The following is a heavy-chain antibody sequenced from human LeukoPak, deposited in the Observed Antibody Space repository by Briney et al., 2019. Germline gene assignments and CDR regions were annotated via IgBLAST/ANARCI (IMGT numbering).Heavy chain of an antibody. CDR1: GLTVSNNY. CDR2: IYSGGDT. Sequence: PGGSLRLSCAASGLTVSNNYMSWVRQVPGKGLEWVSVIYSGGDTYYTDSVKGRFTISRDNSKTTLHLQMNSLRVEDTAVYYCARSNCNSCYLGVWYYFDYWGQGTLVTVSS. J-gene: IGHJ4*02. V-gene: IGHV3-66*01. CDR3: ARSNCNSCYLGVWYYFDY. D-gene: IGHD1/OR15-1a*01.